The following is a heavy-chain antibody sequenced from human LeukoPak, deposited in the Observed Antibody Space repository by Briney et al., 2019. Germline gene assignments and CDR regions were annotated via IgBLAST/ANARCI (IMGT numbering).Heavy chain of an antibody. CDR2: VYLVDDTT. Sequence: KPSETLSLNCTVSGGSISSYYWSWIRQTPGKGLEWIGKVYLVDDTTKYNPSLGGRVNISVDTSRNQFSLHLSHVTAADTAVYYCARSGGSSAYYSFWGQGTLVTVSS. J-gene: IGHJ4*02. D-gene: IGHD3-22*01. CDR1: GGSISSYY. V-gene: IGHV4-59*01. CDR3: ARSGGSSAYYSF.